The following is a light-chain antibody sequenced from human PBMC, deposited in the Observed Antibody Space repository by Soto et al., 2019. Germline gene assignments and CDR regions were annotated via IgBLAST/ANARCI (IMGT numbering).Light chain of an antibody. V-gene: IGKV3-20*01. CDR2: GAS. Sequence: IVLTQSPGTLSLSPGESATLSCRASQSVSSSYLAWYQQKPGQAPRLLIYGASTRATGIPDRFSGSGSGTDFTLTISRLEPEDVAFYHCQQYGRSPFTFGPGTKVDIK. J-gene: IGKJ3*01. CDR3: QQYGRSPFT. CDR1: QSVSSSY.